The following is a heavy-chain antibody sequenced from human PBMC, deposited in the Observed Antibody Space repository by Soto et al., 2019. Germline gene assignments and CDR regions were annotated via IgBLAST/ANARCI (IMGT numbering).Heavy chain of an antibody. CDR3: ARDLTEGYFDWFAAPDY. J-gene: IGHJ4*02. CDR2: ISSSSSTI. Sequence: GGSLKLSCAASGFTFSSYSMNWVRQAPGKGLEWVSYISSSSSTIYYADSVKGRFTISRDNAKNSLYLQMNSLRAEDTAVYYCARDLTEGYFDWFAAPDYWGQGTLVTVSS. V-gene: IGHV3-48*01. CDR1: GFTFSSYS. D-gene: IGHD3-9*01.